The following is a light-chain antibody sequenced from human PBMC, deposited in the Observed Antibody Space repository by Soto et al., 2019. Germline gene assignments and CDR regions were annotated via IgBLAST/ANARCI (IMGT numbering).Light chain of an antibody. J-gene: IGKJ3*01. V-gene: IGKV3-11*01. CDR2: NAT. Sequence: EIVLTQSPGTLSLSPGEGATLSCRGSQSVGNYLAWYQQKPGQPPGLLIYNATNRADGIPARFSGSGSGTDFTLNFSSLEPEDFAVYYCHQRRNWQSSFGPVTNVDMK. CDR1: QSVGNY. CDR3: HQRRNWQSS.